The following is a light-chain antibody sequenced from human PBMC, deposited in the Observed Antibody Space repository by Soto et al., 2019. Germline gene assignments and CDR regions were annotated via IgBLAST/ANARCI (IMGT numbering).Light chain of an antibody. Sequence: EVVITQSPAPLSVSPGERATLSCRASQSVSSNLAWFQQKPGQAPRLLIYGASTRDTGIPARFSGSGSGTEFTLTISSLQSEDFAVYHCQQYNKWPPTFGQGTKVDIK. CDR3: QQYNKWPPT. V-gene: IGKV3-15*01. J-gene: IGKJ1*01. CDR2: GAS. CDR1: QSVSSN.